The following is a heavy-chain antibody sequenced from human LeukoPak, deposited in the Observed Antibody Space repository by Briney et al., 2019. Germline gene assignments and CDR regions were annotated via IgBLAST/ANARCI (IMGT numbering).Heavy chain of an antibody. J-gene: IGHJ4*02. V-gene: IGHV3-23*01. CDR2: ISGSGGST. CDR3: AKGSTYPGVDY. D-gene: IGHD1-1*01. CDR1: GFTFSSYA. Sequence: GGSLRLSCAASGFTFSSYAMSWVRQAPGKGLEWVSAISGSGGSTYYADSVKGRFTISSDNSKNTLYLQMNGLRAEDTAVYYCAKGSTYPGVDYWGQGTLVTVSS.